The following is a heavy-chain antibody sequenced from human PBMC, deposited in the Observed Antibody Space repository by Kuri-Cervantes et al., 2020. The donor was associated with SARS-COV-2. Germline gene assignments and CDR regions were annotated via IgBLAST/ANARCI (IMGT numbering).Heavy chain of an antibody. CDR3: ARDDNMAVTPIPLDS. CDR2: ISYDGSNK. CDR1: GFTFSSYA. D-gene: IGHD2-21*02. Sequence: GGSLRLSCAASGFTFSSYAMHWVRQAPGKGLEWVAVISYDGSNKYYAGSVKGRFTISRDNAKNSVHLQLNSLTVEDTAIYYCARDDNMAVTPIPLDSWGQGTLVTVSS. V-gene: IGHV3-30-3*01. J-gene: IGHJ4*02.